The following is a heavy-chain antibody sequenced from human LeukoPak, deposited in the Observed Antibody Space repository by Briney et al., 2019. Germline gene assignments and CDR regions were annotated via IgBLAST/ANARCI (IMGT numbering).Heavy chain of an antibody. D-gene: IGHD3-16*01. CDR2: IETDGDEK. Sequence: PGGSLRLSCVASGFTFSDYWMSWVRQTPGMGLEWVANIETDGDEKYYVDSVKGRFTISRDNAKNSLYLQMNSLRAEDTAVYYCAREGEGYFDYWGQGTLVTVSS. J-gene: IGHJ4*02. CDR3: AREGEGYFDY. CDR1: GFTFSDYW. V-gene: IGHV3-7*01.